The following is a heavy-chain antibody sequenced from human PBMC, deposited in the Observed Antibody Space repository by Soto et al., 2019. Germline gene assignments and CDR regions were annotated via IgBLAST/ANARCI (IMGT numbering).Heavy chain of an antibody. Sequence: EVQLLESGGGLVQPGGSLRLSCAASGFTFSTYAMSWVRQAPGKGLEWVSAISGSGGSTYYADSVKGRFTISRDNSKTTLYLQMNSLRAEDTAVYYCAKDTQWLGRIDYWGQGTLVTVSS. V-gene: IGHV3-23*01. J-gene: IGHJ4*02. CDR2: ISGSGGST. CDR1: GFTFSTYA. CDR3: AKDTQWLGRIDY. D-gene: IGHD3-10*01.